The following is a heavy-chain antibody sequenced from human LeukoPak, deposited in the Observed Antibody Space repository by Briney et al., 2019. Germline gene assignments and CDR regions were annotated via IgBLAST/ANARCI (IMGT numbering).Heavy chain of an antibody. Sequence: GGSLRLSCAASGFTVSSNYMTWVRQAPGKGLEWVSLIYSGGSTYYADSVKGRFTISRDNSKNTLYLQMNSLRAEDTAVYYCARVRLRLGAYMDVWGKGTTVTVSS. D-gene: IGHD4/OR15-4a*01. CDR1: GFTVSSNY. J-gene: IGHJ6*03. V-gene: IGHV3-66*01. CDR3: ARVRLRLGAYMDV. CDR2: IYSGGST.